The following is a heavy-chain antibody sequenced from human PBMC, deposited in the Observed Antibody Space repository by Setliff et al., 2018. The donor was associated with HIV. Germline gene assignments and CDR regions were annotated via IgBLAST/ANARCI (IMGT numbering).Heavy chain of an antibody. D-gene: IGHD5-12*01. CDR3: ARDPGRDGYNLGAFDI. J-gene: IGHJ3*02. CDR1: GYTFTSYG. V-gene: IGHV1-18*01. CDR2: ISAYNGNT. Sequence: ASVKVSCKASGYTFTSYGISWVRQAPGQGLEWMGWISAYNGNTNYAQKLQGRVTMTTDTSTSTAYMELRSLRSDDTAVYHCARDPGRDGYNLGAFDIWGQGTMVTVSS.